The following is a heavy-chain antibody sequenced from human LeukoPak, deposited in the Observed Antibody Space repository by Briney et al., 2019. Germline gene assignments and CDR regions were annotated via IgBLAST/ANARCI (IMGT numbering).Heavy chain of an antibody. CDR3: SRDLRGYSHGYGLSS. CDR1: GRSFSGYY. D-gene: IGHD5-18*01. CDR2: INHSGST. Sequence: PSETLTLTCAVYGRSFSGYYWSWIRQPPGKGLEWTAEINHSGSTNYNPSLKSRVTISVDTTKKQFSLKLSSVTAADPAVYYCSRDLRGYSHGYGLSSWGQGTLVTVCS. V-gene: IGHV4-34*01. J-gene: IGHJ4*02.